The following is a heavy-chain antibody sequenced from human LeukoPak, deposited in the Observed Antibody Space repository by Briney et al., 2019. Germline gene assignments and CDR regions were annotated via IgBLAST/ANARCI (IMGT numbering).Heavy chain of an antibody. J-gene: IGHJ6*02. CDR2: INHSGST. CDR1: GGXFSGYY. V-gene: IGHV4-34*01. CDR3: ARDRYYYYGMDV. Sequence: SETLSLTCAVYGGXFSGYYWSWIRQPPGKGLEWIGEINHSGSTNYNPSLKSRVTISVDTSKNQFSLKLSSVTAADTAVYYCARDRYYYYGMDVWGQGTTVTVSS.